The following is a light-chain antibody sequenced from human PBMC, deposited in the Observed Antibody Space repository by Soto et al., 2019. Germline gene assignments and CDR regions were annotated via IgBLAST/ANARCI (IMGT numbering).Light chain of an antibody. J-gene: IGKJ2*01. V-gene: IGKV3-15*01. CDR1: QSVSSN. CDR3: QQYNNSPYT. CDR2: GAS. Sequence: EIVMTQSPATLAVSPGERAALSCRASQSVSSNFAWYQQKPGQAPRLLIYGASSRATGTPARFSGSGSGTEFTLTISSLQSEDFAVYYCQQYNNSPYTFGLGTKLEMK.